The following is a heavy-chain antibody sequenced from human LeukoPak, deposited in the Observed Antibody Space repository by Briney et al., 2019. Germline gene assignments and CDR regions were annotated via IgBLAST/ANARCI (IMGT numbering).Heavy chain of an antibody. CDR2: ITGSTGST. J-gene: IGHJ4*02. CDR1: GFTFSSYA. V-gene: IGHV3-23*01. Sequence: GGSLRLSCAASGFTFSSYAMTWVRQPPGKGLEGVSSITGSTGSTYYADSVKGRFTISRDNSKNTLYLQMNSLRAEDTAVYYCAKRYSGSSGLYNFDFWGQGTLVTVSS. D-gene: IGHD1-26*01. CDR3: AKRYSGSSGLYNFDF.